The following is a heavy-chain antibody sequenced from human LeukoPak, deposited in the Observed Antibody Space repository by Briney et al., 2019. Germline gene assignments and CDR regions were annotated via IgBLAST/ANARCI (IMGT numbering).Heavy chain of an antibody. Sequence: EASVTVSCKASGYTFTSYGISWVRQAPGQGLEWMGWISAYNGNTNYAQKLQGRVTMTTDTSTSTAYMELRSLRSDDTAVYYCARGTGGSSWHYYFDYWGQGTLVTVSS. J-gene: IGHJ4*02. D-gene: IGHD6-13*01. CDR1: GYTFTSYG. CDR2: ISAYNGNT. V-gene: IGHV1-18*01. CDR3: ARGTGGSSWHYYFDY.